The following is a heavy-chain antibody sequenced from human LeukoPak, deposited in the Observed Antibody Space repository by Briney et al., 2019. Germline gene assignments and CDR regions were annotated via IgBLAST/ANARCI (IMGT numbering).Heavy chain of an antibody. CDR2: INPNSGGT. CDR3: ARGPYYGSGSYYLY. V-gene: IGHV1-2*02. Sequence: ASVKVSCKSSGYIFTGYYMHWVRQAPGQGLEWMGWINPNSGGTNYAQKFQGRVTMTRDTSISTAYMELSRLRSDDTAVYYCARGPYYGSGSYYLYWGQGTLVTVSS. D-gene: IGHD3-10*01. CDR1: GYIFTGYY. J-gene: IGHJ4*02.